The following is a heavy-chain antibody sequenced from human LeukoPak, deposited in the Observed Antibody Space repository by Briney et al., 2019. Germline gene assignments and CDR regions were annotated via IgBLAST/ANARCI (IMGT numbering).Heavy chain of an antibody. CDR1: GFTFSDAW. D-gene: IGHD3-22*01. J-gene: IGHJ5*02. Sequence: GGSLRLSCAASGFTFSDAWMSWVRQAPGKGLEWVGRIKSRIDGGTADYAAPVKGRFSISRDDSKNTLYLQMNSLRSEDTAVYHCATVRFGYYDSSGYYWLDPWGQGTLVTVSS. CDR2: IKSRIDGGTA. V-gene: IGHV3-15*01. CDR3: ATVRFGYYDSSGYYWLDP.